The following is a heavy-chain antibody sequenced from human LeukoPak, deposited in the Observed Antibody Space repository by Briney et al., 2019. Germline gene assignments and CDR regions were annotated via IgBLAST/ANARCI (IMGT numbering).Heavy chain of an antibody. J-gene: IGHJ4*02. D-gene: IGHD3-22*01. V-gene: IGHV3-48*03. CDR1: GFTFSSYE. CDR3: ASAGFTYYYDSSGYYPPGN. CDR2: ISSSGSTI. Sequence: GRSLRLSCAASGFTFSSYEMNWVRQAPGKGLEWVSYISSSGSTIYYADSVKGRFTISRDNAKNSLYLQMNSLRAEDTAVYYCASAGFTYYYDSSGYYPPGNWGQGTLVTVSS.